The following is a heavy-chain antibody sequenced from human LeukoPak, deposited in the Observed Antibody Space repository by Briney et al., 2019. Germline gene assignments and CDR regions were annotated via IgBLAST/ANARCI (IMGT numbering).Heavy chain of an antibody. V-gene: IGHV3-23*01. Sequence: GGSLRLSCAASGFTFSSYAMSWVRQAPGKGLEWVSAISGSGGSTYYADSVKGRFTISRDNSKNTLYLQMNSLRAEDTAVYYRAKFIYLAKLRCQDYWGQGTLVTVSS. CDR2: ISGSGGST. CDR1: GFTFSSYA. J-gene: IGHJ4*02. D-gene: IGHD4-17*01. CDR3: AKFIYLAKLRCQDY.